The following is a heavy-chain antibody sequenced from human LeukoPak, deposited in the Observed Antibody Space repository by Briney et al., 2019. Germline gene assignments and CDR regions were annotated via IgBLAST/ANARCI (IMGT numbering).Heavy chain of an antibody. CDR2: IYYSGST. Sequence: SGTLSLTCTVSGGSISSYYWSWIRQPPGKGLEWIGYIYYSGSTNYNPSLKSRVTISVDTSKNQFSLKLSSVTAADTAVYYCARHRDGYNLWGQGTLVTVST. CDR1: GGSISSYY. CDR3: ARHRDGYNL. J-gene: IGHJ4*02. V-gene: IGHV4-59*08. D-gene: IGHD5-24*01.